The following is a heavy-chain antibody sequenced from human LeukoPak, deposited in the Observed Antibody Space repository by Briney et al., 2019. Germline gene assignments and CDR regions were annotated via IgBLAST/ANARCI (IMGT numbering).Heavy chain of an antibody. Sequence: TSETLSLTCTVSGGSISSYYWSWIRQPPGKGLEWIGYIYYSGGTNYNPSLKSRVTISVDTSKNQFSLKLSSVTAADTAVYYCARGGDYYGSGSYYAFDPWGQGTLVTVSS. CDR1: GGSISSYY. D-gene: IGHD3-10*01. CDR3: ARGGDYYGSGSYYAFDP. V-gene: IGHV4-59*01. CDR2: IYYSGGT. J-gene: IGHJ5*02.